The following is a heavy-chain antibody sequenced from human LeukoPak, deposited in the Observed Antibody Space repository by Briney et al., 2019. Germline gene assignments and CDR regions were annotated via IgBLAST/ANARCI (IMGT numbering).Heavy chain of an antibody. CDR3: ARAFRYGGNSGAFDI. CDR2: INPSGGST. CDR1: GYTFTSYY. V-gene: IGHV1-46*01. Sequence: GASVKVSCKASGYTFTSYYIHWVRQAPGQGLEWMGIINPSGGSTSYAQKFQGRVTMTTDTSTSTVYMELSSLRSEDTAVYYCARAFRYGGNSGAFDIWGQGTMVTVSS. D-gene: IGHD4-23*01. J-gene: IGHJ3*02.